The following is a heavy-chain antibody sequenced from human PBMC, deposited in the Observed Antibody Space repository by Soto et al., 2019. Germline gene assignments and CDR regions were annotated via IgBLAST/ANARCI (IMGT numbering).Heavy chain of an antibody. J-gene: IGHJ5*02. Sequence: QVQLVQSGAEVKKPGSSVKVSCKASGGTFSSYAISWVRQAPGQGLEWMGGIIPIFGTANYAQKCQGRVTITADESTSTAYMELSSLRSEDTAVYYCAGVGWSRLLRWFDPWGQGPLVAVSS. D-gene: IGHD2-15*01. CDR1: GGTFSSYA. V-gene: IGHV1-69*01. CDR3: AGVGWSRLLRWFDP. CDR2: IIPIFGTA.